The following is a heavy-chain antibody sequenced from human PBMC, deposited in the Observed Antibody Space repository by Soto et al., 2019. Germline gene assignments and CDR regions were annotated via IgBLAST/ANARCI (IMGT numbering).Heavy chain of an antibody. Sequence: QVQLQQCGAGLLKPSETLSLTCAGYDGSFSGYYWSWIRQPPGKGMAWIGEINNRGSTNYNPALKSRVTITGAQYNIQCCLKASSVTAADTALYDCEIGGVDYYRDHCDYWGQGTLVTVCS. D-gene: IGHD3-10*01. V-gene: IGHV4-34*01. CDR3: EIGGVDYYRDHCDY. J-gene: IGHJ4*02. CDR1: DGSFSGYY. CDR2: INNRGST.